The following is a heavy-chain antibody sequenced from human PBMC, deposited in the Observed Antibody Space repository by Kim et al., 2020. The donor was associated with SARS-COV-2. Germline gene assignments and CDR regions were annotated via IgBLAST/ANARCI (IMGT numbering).Heavy chain of an antibody. V-gene: IGHV3-30*18. CDR1: GFTFSSYG. CDR3: AKESGSGSYYAWTYYYYGMEV. D-gene: IGHD3-10*01. Sequence: GGSLRLSCAASGFTFSSYGMHWVRQAPGKGLEWVAVISYDGSNKYYADSVKGRFTISRDNSKNTLYLQMKSLRAEDTAVYYCAKESGSGSYYAWTYYYYGMEVWGKGTTVTVSS. J-gene: IGHJ6*04. CDR2: ISYDGSNK.